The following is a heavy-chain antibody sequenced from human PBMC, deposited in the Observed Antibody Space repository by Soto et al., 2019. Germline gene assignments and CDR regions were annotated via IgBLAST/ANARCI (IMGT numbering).Heavy chain of an antibody. D-gene: IGHD5-18*01. V-gene: IGHV3-15*01. CDR3: AITAMINRDSSTSFDY. CDR2: IKSKSDGETA. Sequence: GWSLRLCCASSVLTFINFWMTWVRQAPGKGLEWVGRIKSKSDGETADVAAPVKARFTISRDDSKNTVFLEMNSLKSEDTALYYCAITAMINRDSSTSFDYWGRGTQVTVSS. CDR1: VLTFINFW. J-gene: IGHJ4*02.